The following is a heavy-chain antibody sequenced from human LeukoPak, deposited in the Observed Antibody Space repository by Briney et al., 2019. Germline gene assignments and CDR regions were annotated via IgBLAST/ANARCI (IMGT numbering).Heavy chain of an antibody. CDR2: INHSGST. CDR3: ARGRGYSYGRAFYYYYMDV. D-gene: IGHD5-18*01. V-gene: IGHV4-34*01. CDR1: GGSFSGYY. J-gene: IGHJ6*03. Sequence: TSETQSLTCAVYGGSFSGYYWSWIRQPPGKGLEWIGEINHSGSTNYNPSLKSRVTISVDTSKNQFSLKLSSVTAADTAVYYCARGRGYSYGRAFYYYYMDVWGKGTTVTVSS.